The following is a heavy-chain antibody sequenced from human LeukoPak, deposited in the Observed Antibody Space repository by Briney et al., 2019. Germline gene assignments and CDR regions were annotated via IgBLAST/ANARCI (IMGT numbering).Heavy chain of an antibody. V-gene: IGHV1-2*02. CDR2: INPNSGGT. CDR3: AKVQWDSGYYSVFSFDN. Sequence: ASVTVSFKASGYTFTDFYIHWVRQAPGQGLEWMGWINPNSGGTNYAQKFQGRITVTMDTSISTAYMELSRLRSDDTAVYYCAKVQWDSGYYSVFSFDNWGQGTLVTVSS. CDR1: GYTFTDFY. J-gene: IGHJ4*02. D-gene: IGHD5-12*01.